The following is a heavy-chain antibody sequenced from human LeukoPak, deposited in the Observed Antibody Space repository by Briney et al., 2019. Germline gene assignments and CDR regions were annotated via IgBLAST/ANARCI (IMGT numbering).Heavy chain of an antibody. CDR1: GYTFTGYY. V-gene: IGHV1-24*01. J-gene: IGHJ6*03. D-gene: IGHD6-13*01. Sequence: GASVKVSCKASGYTFTGYYMHWVRQAPGKGLEWMGGFDPEDGETIYAQKFQGRVTMTEDTSTDTAYMELSSLRSEDTAVYYCAKAAAGSQHSYYYYYYLDVWGTGTTVTISS. CDR3: AKAAAGSQHSYYYYYYLDV. CDR2: FDPEDGET.